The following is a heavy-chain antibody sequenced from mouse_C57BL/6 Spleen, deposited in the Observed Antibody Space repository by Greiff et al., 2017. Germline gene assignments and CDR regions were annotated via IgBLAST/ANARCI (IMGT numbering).Heavy chain of an antibody. CDR1: GYSITSGYY. V-gene: IGHV3-6*01. D-gene: IGHD1-1*01. CDR2: ISYDGSN. Sequence: EVQLQQSGPGLVKPSQSLSLTCSVTGYSITSGYYWNWIRQFPGNKLGWMGYISYDGSNNYNPSLKNRISITRDTSKNQFFLKLNSVTTEDTATYYCARGGYYGSSYGSFDYWGQGTTLTVSS. CDR3: ARGGYYGSSYGSFDY. J-gene: IGHJ2*01.